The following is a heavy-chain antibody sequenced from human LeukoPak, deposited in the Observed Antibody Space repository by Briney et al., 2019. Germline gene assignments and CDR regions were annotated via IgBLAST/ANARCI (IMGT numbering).Heavy chain of an antibody. CDR3: ARDPAPYSSGLGIDY. Sequence: GGPLRLSCAASGFTFSSYAMHWVRQAPGKGLEWVAVISYDGSNKYYADSVKGRFTISRDNSKNTLYLQMNGLRAEDTAVYYCARDPAPYSSGLGIDYWGQGTLVTVSS. V-gene: IGHV3-30-3*01. CDR2: ISYDGSNK. CDR1: GFTFSSYA. D-gene: IGHD6-19*01. J-gene: IGHJ4*02.